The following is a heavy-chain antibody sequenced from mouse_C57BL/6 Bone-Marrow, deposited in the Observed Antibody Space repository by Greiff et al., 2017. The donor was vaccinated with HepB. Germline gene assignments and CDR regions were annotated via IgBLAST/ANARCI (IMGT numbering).Heavy chain of an antibody. CDR3: AREDTTVVADFDY. CDR1: GYTFTSYW. D-gene: IGHD1-1*01. J-gene: IGHJ2*01. Sequence: QVQLKQSGAELVMPGASVKLSCKASGYTFTSYWMHWVKQRPGQGLEWIGEIDPSDSYTNYNQKFKGKSTLTVDKSSSTAYMQLSSLTSEDSAVYYCAREDTTVVADFDYWGQGTTLTVSS. V-gene: IGHV1-69*01. CDR2: IDPSDSYT.